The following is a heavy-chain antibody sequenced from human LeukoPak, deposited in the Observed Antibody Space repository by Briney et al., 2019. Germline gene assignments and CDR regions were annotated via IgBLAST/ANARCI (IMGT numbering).Heavy chain of an antibody. J-gene: IGHJ3*02. V-gene: IGHV3-30*04. CDR3: ARYRTTVTTHDAFDI. Sequence: GGSLRLSCAASGFTFSSHVMCWVRQAPGKGLEWVALISFDGINKYNADSVKGRFTISRDNSKNTLYPQMNSLRAEDTAVYYCARYRTTVTTHDAFDIWGQGTMVTVSS. CDR2: ISFDGINK. D-gene: IGHD4-17*01. CDR1: GFTFSSHV.